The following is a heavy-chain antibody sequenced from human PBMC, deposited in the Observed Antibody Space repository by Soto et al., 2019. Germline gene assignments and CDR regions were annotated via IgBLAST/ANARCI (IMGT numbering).Heavy chain of an antibody. CDR3: EIGPYSNYVVDY. J-gene: IGHJ4*02. CDR1: GGSINSGGHY. D-gene: IGHD4-4*01. V-gene: IGHV4-31*03. CDR2: IYYTGNT. Sequence: LSLTCTVSGGSINSGGHYWSWIRQHPGKGLEWIGYIYYTGNTYYNPSLKSRVTISVDTSKNQFSLKLSSVTAADTAVYYCEIGPYSNYVVDYWGQGTLVTVSS.